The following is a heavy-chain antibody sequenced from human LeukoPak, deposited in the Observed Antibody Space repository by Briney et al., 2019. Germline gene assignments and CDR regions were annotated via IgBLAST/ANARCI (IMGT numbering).Heavy chain of an antibody. CDR1: GFTFSSYG. Sequence: GGSLRLSCAASGFTFSSYGMHWVRQAPGKGLEWVAVISYDGSNKYYADSVKGRFTISRDNSKNTLYLQMNSLRAEDTAVYYCARTYSSSWYVADYWGQGTLVTVSS. D-gene: IGHD6-13*01. V-gene: IGHV3-30*03. CDR3: ARTYSSSWYVADY. CDR2: ISYDGSNK. J-gene: IGHJ4*02.